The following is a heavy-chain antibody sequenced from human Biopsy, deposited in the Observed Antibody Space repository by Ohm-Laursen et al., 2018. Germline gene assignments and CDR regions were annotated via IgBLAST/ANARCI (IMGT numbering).Heavy chain of an antibody. CDR1: GKTFSDYQ. CDR3: GNEVHGRDY. CDR2: INQGGTT. J-gene: IGHJ4*02. D-gene: IGHD2-15*01. Sequence: SETLSLTCAVFGKTFSDYQWSWIRQPPGKGLEWIGQINQGGTTTYNPSLKSRVSISASASTYEFHLRLTSVTAADTAVYLCGNEVHGRDYWGLGAQVTVSS. V-gene: IGHV4-34*08.